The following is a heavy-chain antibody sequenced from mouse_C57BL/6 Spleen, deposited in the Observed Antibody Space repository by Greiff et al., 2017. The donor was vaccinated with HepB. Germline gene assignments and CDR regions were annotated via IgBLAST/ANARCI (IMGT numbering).Heavy chain of an antibody. Sequence: EVHLVESGGDLVKPGGSLKLSCAASGFTFSSYGMSWVRQTPDKRLEWVATISSGGSYTYYPDSVKGRFTISRDNAKNTLYLQMSSLKSEDTAMYYCARGMVTSSYWYFDVWGTGTTVTVSS. CDR3: ARGMVTSSYWYFDV. J-gene: IGHJ1*03. V-gene: IGHV5-6*01. CDR2: ISSGGSYT. CDR1: GFTFSSYG. D-gene: IGHD2-3*01.